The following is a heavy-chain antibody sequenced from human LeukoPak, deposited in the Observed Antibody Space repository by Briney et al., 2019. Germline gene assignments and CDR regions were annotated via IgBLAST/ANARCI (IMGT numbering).Heavy chain of an antibody. CDR3: AKKSRGSGSYYGDY. Sequence: GGSPSLSCVAPGFTFSSYEMNWVRKAPGKGLEWLSYIGSSDSTTHYANSVKGRLTIPRDNSKNTLYLQMNSLRAEDTAVYYCAKKSRGSGSYYGDYWGQGILVTVSS. J-gene: IGHJ4*02. V-gene: IGHV3-48*03. CDR2: IGSSDSTT. CDR1: GFTFSSYE. D-gene: IGHD3-10*01.